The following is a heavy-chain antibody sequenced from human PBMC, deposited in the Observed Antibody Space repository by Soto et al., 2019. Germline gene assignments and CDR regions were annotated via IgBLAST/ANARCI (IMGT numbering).Heavy chain of an antibody. CDR2: IIPILGTA. V-gene: IGHV1-69*08. Sequence: QVQLVQSGAEVKKPGSSVKVSCKASGGTFSSYTISWVRQAPGQGLEWMGRIIPILGTANYAQKFQGRVTITADKSTSTAYMELSSLRSEDTAVYYCAVAVAGTHGMDVWGQGTTVTVSS. CDR3: AVAVAGTHGMDV. D-gene: IGHD6-19*01. J-gene: IGHJ6*02. CDR1: GGTFSSYT.